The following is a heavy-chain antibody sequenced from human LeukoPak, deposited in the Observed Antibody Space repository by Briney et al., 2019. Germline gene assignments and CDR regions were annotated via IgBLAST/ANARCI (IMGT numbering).Heavy chain of an antibody. CDR3: ARGGSGYYYDFDY. D-gene: IGHD3-22*01. V-gene: IGHV4-61*02. CDR2: IYTSGST. J-gene: IGHJ4*02. CDR1: GGSISSGSYY. Sequence: TSETLSLTCTVSGGSISSGSYYWSWIRQPAGKGLEWIGRIYTSGSTNYNPSLKSRVTMSVDTSKNQFSLKLSSVTAADTAVYYCARGGSGYYYDFDYWGQGTLVTVSS.